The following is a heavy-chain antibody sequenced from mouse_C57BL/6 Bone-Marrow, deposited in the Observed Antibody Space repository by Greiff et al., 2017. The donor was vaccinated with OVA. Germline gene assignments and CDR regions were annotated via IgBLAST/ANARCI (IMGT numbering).Heavy chain of an antibody. J-gene: IGHJ2*01. Sequence: VQLKQSGAELVKPGASVKLSCTASGFNIKDYYMHWVKQRTEQGLEWIGRIDPEDGETKYAPKFPGKATITADTSSNTAYLQLSSLTSEDTAVYYCARGGRGFDYWGQGTTLTVSS. CDR1: GFNIKDYY. CDR3: ARGGRGFDY. CDR2: IDPEDGET. D-gene: IGHD3-3*01. V-gene: IGHV14-2*01.